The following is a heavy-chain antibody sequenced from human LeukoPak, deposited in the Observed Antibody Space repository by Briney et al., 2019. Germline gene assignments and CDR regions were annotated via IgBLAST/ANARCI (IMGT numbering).Heavy chain of an antibody. CDR3: ARGRAVALIDY. CDR1: GFTFSSYS. Sequence: PGGSLRLSCAASGFTFSSYSMTWVRQAPGKGLEWVSYISSSSSTIYYADSVKGRFTISRDNAKNSLYLQMNSLRAEDTAVYYCARGRAVALIDYWGQGTLVTVSS. V-gene: IGHV3-48*04. J-gene: IGHJ4*02. CDR2: ISSSSSTI. D-gene: IGHD6-19*01.